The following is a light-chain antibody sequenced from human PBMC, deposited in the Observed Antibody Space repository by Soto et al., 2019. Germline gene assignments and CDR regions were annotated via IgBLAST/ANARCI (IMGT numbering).Light chain of an antibody. J-gene: IGKJ4*01. CDR3: QQYTTYPLT. CDR1: ESISSW. Sequence: DIQMTQSPSSLSASVGDRVTITSRGSESISSWLAWYQQKPGKAPKLLIFKASSLEGGVPSRFSGSGSGTEFTLTISSLQPDDSATYSCQQYTTYPLTFGGGTKVEIK. CDR2: KAS. V-gene: IGKV1-5*03.